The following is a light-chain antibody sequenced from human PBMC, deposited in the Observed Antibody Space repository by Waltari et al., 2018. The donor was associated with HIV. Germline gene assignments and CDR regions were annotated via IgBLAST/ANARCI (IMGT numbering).Light chain of an antibody. Sequence: SYELTQPPSVSVSAGQTARITCSGDALPKQYAYWYRQRPGQAPVLVIYKDTERPSWIPERFSGSSSGTTVTLTISGVQAEDEADYYCQSADSSGTYVVFGGGTKLTVL. V-gene: IGLV3-25*03. CDR3: QSADSSGTYVV. J-gene: IGLJ3*02. CDR2: KDT. CDR1: ALPKQY.